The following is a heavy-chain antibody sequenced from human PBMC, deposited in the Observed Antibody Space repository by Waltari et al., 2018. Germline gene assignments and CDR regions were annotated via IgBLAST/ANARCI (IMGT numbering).Heavy chain of an antibody. CDR2: MNPNSGNT. CDR1: GYTFTSYD. CDR3: ARRVSYDFWSGYFEYYYGMDV. Sequence: QVQLMQSGAEVKKPGASVKVSCKASGYTFTSYDINWVRQATGQGLEWMGWMNPNSGNTGYAQKFQGRVTMTRNTSISTAYMELSSLRSEDTAVYYCARRVSYDFWSGYFEYYYGMDVWGQGTTVTVSS. J-gene: IGHJ6*02. D-gene: IGHD3-3*01. V-gene: IGHV1-8*01.